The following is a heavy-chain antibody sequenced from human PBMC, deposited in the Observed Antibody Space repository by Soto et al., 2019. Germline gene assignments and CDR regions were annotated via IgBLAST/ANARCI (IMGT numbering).Heavy chain of an antibody. Sequence: KTSETLSLTCTVSGGSISSGDYYWSWIRQPPGKGLEWIGYIYYSGSPYYNPSLKSRGTISVDTSKNQFSLKLSSVTAADTAVHYCARGAPGDCSSTSCPYYYYYYGMDVWGQGTTVTVSS. J-gene: IGHJ6*02. V-gene: IGHV4-30-4*01. D-gene: IGHD2-2*01. CDR1: GGSISSGDYY. CDR2: IYYSGSP. CDR3: ARGAPGDCSSTSCPYYYYYYGMDV.